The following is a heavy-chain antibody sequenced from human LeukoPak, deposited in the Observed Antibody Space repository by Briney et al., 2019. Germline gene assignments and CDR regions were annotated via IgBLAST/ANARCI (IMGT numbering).Heavy chain of an antibody. J-gene: IGHJ4*02. Sequence: PGGSLRLSCAASGFTFSSYSMNWVRQAPGKGLEWVSVIYSGGSTYYADSVKGRFTISRDNSKNTLYLQMNSLRAEDTAVYYCARVNCSSTSCSYYFDYWGQGTLVTVSS. CDR2: IYSGGST. V-gene: IGHV3-53*01. CDR1: GFTFSSYS. CDR3: ARVNCSSTSCSYYFDY. D-gene: IGHD2-2*01.